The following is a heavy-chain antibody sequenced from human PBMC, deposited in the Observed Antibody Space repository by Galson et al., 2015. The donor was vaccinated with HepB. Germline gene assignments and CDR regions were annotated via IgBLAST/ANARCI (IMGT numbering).Heavy chain of an antibody. J-gene: IGHJ4*02. CDR1: GFTFSSYG. CDR2: ISYDGSNK. CDR3: AKWLRLGFVGYFDY. Sequence: SLRLSCAASGFTFSSYGMHWVRQAPGKGLEWVAVISYDGSNKYYADSVKGRFTISRDNSKNTLYLQMNSLRAEDTAVYYCAKWLRLGFVGYFDYWGQGTLVTVSS. D-gene: IGHD3-16*01. V-gene: IGHV3-30*18.